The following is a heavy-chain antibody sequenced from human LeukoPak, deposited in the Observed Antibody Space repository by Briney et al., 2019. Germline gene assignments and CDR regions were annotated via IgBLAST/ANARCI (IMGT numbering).Heavy chain of an antibody. D-gene: IGHD5-18*01. Sequence: ASVKVSCKASGYTFTSYGISWVRQAPGQGLEWMGWISAYNGNTNYAQKLQGRVTMTTDTSTSTAYMELSSLRSEDTAVYYCARYLGYSSYYGMDVWGQGTTVTVSS. J-gene: IGHJ6*02. V-gene: IGHV1-18*01. CDR3: ARYLGYSSYYGMDV. CDR2: ISAYNGNT. CDR1: GYTFTSYG.